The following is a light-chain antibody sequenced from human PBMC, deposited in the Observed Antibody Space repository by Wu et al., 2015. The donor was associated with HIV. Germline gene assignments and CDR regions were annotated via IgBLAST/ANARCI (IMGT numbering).Light chain of an antibody. V-gene: IGKV3-11*01. Sequence: EIVLRQSPATLSLSPGERATLSCRASQSVSNNVGWYQQKPGQAPRLLIYDASNRAAGIPARFSGSGSGTDFTLTISSLEPEDFAVYFCQQHTSWAPPLTFGGGTKVEIK. CDR3: QQHTSWAPPLT. CDR1: QSVSNN. J-gene: IGKJ4*01. CDR2: DAS.